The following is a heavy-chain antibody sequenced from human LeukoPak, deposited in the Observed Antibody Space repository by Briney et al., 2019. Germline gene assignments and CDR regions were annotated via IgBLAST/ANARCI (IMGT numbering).Heavy chain of an antibody. CDR3: ARFGMLQRAFDI. J-gene: IGHJ3*02. CDR2: ISYSGST. CDR1: GGSISSYY. Sequence: PSETLSLTCTVSGGSISSYYWSWIRQPPGKGLEWIGYISYSGSTNYNPSLKSRVTISVDTSKNQFSLKLSSVTAADTAVYYCARFGMLQRAFDIWGQGTMVTVSS. D-gene: IGHD5-24*01. V-gene: IGHV4-59*01.